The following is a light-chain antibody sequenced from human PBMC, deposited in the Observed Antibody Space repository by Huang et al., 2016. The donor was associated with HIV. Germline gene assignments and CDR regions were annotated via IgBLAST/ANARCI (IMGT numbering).Light chain of an antibody. CDR1: QGIHDY. J-gene: IGKJ4*01. CDR2: GVS. CDR3: LQHAGDSFS. Sequence: DIQMTQSPSTMSASMGDRVTITCRASQGIHDYLAWFQQKPGNAPKRLIYGVSSLQSGVPSRFSGSGSGKEFTLIINSLQPEDIATYYCLQHAGDSFSFGGGTKVEIK. V-gene: IGKV1-17*03.